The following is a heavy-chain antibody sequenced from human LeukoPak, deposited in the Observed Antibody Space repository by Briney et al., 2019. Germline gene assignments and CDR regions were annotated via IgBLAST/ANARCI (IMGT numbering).Heavy chain of an antibody. CDR1: GGSIVSGTFY. D-gene: IGHD5-24*01. CDR3: ARENWRDGYVGSK. Sequence: SETLSLTCSVSGGSIVSGTFYWGWVRQPPGKGLEWIGIIHHSGSTYYNSSLKSRVTISVDTSKNTLSLKLNSVTAADTAVYYCARENWRDGYVGSKWGQGTLVTVSS. V-gene: IGHV4-39*07. CDR2: IHHSGST. J-gene: IGHJ4*02.